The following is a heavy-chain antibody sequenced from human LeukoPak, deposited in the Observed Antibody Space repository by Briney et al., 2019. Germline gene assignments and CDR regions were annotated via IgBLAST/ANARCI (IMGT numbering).Heavy chain of an antibody. CDR1: GFTFSSYW. D-gene: IGHD6-13*01. CDR3: ARDLTDSSSPFDY. Sequence: GGSLRLSCAASGFTFSSYWMSWVRQAPGKGLEWVANIKQDGSEKYYVDSVKGRFTISRGNAENSLYLQMNSLRAEDTAVYYCARDLTDSSSPFDYWGQGTLVTVFS. CDR2: IKQDGSEK. J-gene: IGHJ4*02. V-gene: IGHV3-7*01.